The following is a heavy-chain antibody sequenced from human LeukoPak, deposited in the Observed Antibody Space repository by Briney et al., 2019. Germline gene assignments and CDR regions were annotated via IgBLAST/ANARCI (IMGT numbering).Heavy chain of an antibody. Sequence: PGGSLRLSCAASGFTFSTFSRSWMSWVRQAPGKGLEWVANIKEDGSQKYYVDSVKGRFTISRDNARNSLYLQMNSLRAEDTAVYYCTTGPSYGYEYWGQGTLVTVSS. CDR2: IKEDGSQK. V-gene: IGHV3-7*01. CDR1: GFTFSTFSRSW. J-gene: IGHJ4*02. D-gene: IGHD5-18*01. CDR3: TTGPSYGYEY.